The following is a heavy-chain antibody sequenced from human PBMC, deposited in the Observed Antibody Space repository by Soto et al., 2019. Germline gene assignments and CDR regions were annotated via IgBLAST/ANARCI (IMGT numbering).Heavy chain of an antibody. V-gene: IGHV3-30-3*01. Sequence: QVQLVESGGGVVQPGRSLRLSCAASGFTFSSYAMHWVRQAPGKGLEWVAVISYDGSNKYYADSVKGRFTISRDNSKNTLYLQMNGLRAEDSAVYYCARGPFCPDCDLWGRGTLVTVSS. CDR2: ISYDGSNK. J-gene: IGHJ2*01. CDR3: ARGPFCPDCDL. CDR1: GFTFSSYA.